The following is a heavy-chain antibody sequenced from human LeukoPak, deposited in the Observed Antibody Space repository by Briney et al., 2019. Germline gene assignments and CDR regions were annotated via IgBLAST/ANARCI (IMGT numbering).Heavy chain of an antibody. V-gene: IGHV3-23*01. CDR3: TKAGSNWGYFDY. J-gene: IGHJ4*02. CDR1: GFTFSSYS. CDR2: ISGTGGST. Sequence: GGSLRLSCAASGFTFSSYSMHWVRQAPGKGLVWVSAISGTGGSTHYADSVKGRFTISRDNSKNTLYLQMNSLRAEDTAVYYCTKAGSNWGYFDYWGQGTLVTVSS. D-gene: IGHD7-27*01.